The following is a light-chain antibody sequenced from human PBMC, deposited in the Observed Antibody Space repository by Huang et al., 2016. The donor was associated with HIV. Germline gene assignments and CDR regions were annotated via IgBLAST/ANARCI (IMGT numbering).Light chain of an antibody. CDR2: DAS. J-gene: IGKJ1*01. CDR1: PSVSNF. CDR3: QQRSNWPPA. V-gene: IGKV3-11*01. Sequence: EIVLNQSPATLSLSPGERATLTCMASPSVSNFLPRYQQKPGQAPGLLIYDASNRATGIPARCSGIGSGTDFTLTISSLEPEDFAVYYCQQRSNWPPAFGQGTKVEIK.